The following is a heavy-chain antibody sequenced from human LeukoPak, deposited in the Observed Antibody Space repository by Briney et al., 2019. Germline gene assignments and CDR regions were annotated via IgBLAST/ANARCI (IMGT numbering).Heavy chain of an antibody. CDR1: GGSISSITYY. CDR3: ARASHDYGDYSHFDY. Sequence: SETLSLTCTVSGGSISSITYYWGWIRQPPGKGLEWVGHMYYRGNTFYNPSLKSRVTISVDKSKNQFSLKLSSVTAADTAVYYCARASHDYGDYSHFDYWGQGTLVTVSS. D-gene: IGHD4-17*01. CDR2: MYYRGNT. V-gene: IGHV4-39*07. J-gene: IGHJ4*02.